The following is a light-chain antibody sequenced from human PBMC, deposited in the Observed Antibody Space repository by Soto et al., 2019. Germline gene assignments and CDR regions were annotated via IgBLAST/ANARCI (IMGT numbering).Light chain of an antibody. CDR2: GAS. V-gene: IGKV3-20*01. CDR1: QSVSSSY. CDR3: PQYGSSTGT. J-gene: IGKJ1*01. Sequence: EIVLTQSPGTLSLSPGERATLSCRASQSVSSSYLAWYQQKPGQAPRLLIYGASSRATGIPDRFSGSGSGTDFTLTISRLEPEDFAVYYCPQYGSSTGTFGQGTKVDIK.